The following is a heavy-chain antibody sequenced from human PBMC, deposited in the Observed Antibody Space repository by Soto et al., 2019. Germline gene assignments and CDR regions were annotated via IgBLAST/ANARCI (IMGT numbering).Heavy chain of an antibody. J-gene: IGHJ6*02. CDR3: ARGSPPSPYPEYYYYGMDV. CDR1: GYTFTSYG. CDR2: ISAYNGNT. Sequence: QVPLVQSGAEVKKPGASVKVSCKASGYTFTSYGISWVRQAPGQGLEWMGWISAYNGNTNYAQKLQGRVTMTTDTSTSTAYMELRSLRSDDTAVYYCARGSPPSPYPEYYYYGMDVWGQGTTVTVSS. V-gene: IGHV1-18*01.